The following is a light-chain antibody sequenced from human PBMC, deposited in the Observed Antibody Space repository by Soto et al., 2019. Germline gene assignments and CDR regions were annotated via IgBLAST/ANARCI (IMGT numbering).Light chain of an antibody. CDR2: AAS. CDR3: LQDYNYPRT. CDR1: QAIRND. J-gene: IGKJ1*01. Sequence: QMTQSPSSLSASVGDRVTITCRASQAIRNDLAWYQQKPGKAPNLLIYAASNLHSGVPSRFSGSGSGTDFTLTISSLQPEDFATYYCLQDYNYPRTFAQGTKVEI. V-gene: IGKV1-6*01.